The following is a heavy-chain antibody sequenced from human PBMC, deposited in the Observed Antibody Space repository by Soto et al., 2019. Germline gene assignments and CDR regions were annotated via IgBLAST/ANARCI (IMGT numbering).Heavy chain of an antibody. Sequence: QVQLVQSGAEVKKPGASVKVSCKASGYTFTSYAMHWVRQAPGQRLEWMGWINAGNGNTKYSQKSQGRVTITRDTSASTAYMELSSLRSEDTAVYYCARGLGSHDYGIWGQGTLVTVSS. J-gene: IGHJ4*02. D-gene: IGHD4-17*01. V-gene: IGHV1-3*01. CDR3: ARGLGSHDYGI. CDR1: GYTFTSYA. CDR2: INAGNGNT.